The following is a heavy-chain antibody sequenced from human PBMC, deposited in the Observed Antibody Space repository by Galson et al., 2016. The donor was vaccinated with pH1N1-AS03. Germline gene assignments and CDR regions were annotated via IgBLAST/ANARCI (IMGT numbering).Heavy chain of an antibody. D-gene: IGHD2-21*01. V-gene: IGHV3-30*02. CDR1: GFTFSAYA. Sequence: SLRLSCAASGFTFSAYAIHWFRQTPDKGLEWLSYIRSGSGLKYYADTMEGRVTLSRDNSKNMVYLHMDSLTVDDTAIYYCAKESSEAFCGHKCSYFMDVWGNGTTVIVSS. CDR3: AKESSEAFCGHKCSYFMDV. CDR2: IRSGSGLK. J-gene: IGHJ6*03.